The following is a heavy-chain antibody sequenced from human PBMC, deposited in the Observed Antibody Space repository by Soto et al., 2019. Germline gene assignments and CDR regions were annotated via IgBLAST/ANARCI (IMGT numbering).Heavy chain of an antibody. CDR2: ISSSSSYI. V-gene: IGHV3-21*01. CDR3: ARDTVDTAMVTYYYGMDV. J-gene: IGHJ6*02. CDR1: GFTFSSYS. D-gene: IGHD5-18*01. Sequence: KPGGSLRLSCAASGFTFSSYSMNWVRQAPGKGLEWVSSISSSSSYIYYADSVKGRFTISRDNAKNSLYLQMNSLRAEDTAVYYCARDTVDTAMVTYYYGMDVWGQGTTVTVS.